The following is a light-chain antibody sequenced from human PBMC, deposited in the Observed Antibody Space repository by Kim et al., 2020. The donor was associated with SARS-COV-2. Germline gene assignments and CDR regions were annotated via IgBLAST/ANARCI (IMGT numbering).Light chain of an antibody. V-gene: IGLV3-1*01. J-gene: IGLJ2*01. Sequence: VSPGQTASITCSGDKLGDKYACWYQQKPGQSPVLVIYQDRKRPSGIPERFSGSNSGNTATLTISGTQAMDEADYYCQAWDSSPVVFGGGTKLTVL. CDR3: QAWDSSPVV. CDR2: QDR. CDR1: KLGDKY.